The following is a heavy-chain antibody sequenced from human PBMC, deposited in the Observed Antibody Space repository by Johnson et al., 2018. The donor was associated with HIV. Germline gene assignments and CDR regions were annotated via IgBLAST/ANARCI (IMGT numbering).Heavy chain of an antibody. Sequence: MLLVESGGGLVQPGGSLRLSCAASGITVGTNYMSWVRQAPGKGLEWVSVIYSGGSTYYADSVKGRFTISRDNSKNTLYLQMNSLRAEDTAVYYCARGISNWNYFDDDAFDIWGQGTMVTVSS. CDR1: GITVGTNY. J-gene: IGHJ3*02. D-gene: IGHD1-7*01. CDR2: IYSGGST. V-gene: IGHV3-66*01. CDR3: ARGISNWNYFDDDAFDI.